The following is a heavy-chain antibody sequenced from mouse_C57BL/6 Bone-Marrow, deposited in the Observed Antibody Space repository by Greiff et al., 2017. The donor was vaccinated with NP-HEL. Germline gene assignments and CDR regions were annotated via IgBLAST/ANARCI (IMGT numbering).Heavy chain of an antibody. J-gene: IGHJ3*01. V-gene: IGHV5-12*01. CDR3: ARHYSRSGFAY. CDR1: GFPFIAYY. D-gene: IGHD2-5*01. CDR2: ISNGGGRT. Sequence: QGVESGGGLVQPGGSLNLSCAASGFPFIAYYMFWVRQIPEKRLAWVAYISNGGGRTYYPDTVKGLFTISRDNAKNTLYLQMSRLKSEDTAMYYCARHYSRSGFAYWGQGTLVTVSA.